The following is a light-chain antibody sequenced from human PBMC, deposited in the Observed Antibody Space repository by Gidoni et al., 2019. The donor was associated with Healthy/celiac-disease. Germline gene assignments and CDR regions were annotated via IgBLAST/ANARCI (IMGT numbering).Light chain of an antibody. J-gene: IGKJ2*01. V-gene: IGKV3-11*01. CDR2: DAS. CDR3: QQRYT. CDR1: QSVRSY. Sequence: EIVLTQSPATLSLSPGERATLSCRASQSVRSYLAWYQQKPGQAPRLLIYDASNRATGIPARFSGSGSGTDFTLTISSLEPEDFAVYYCQQRYTFGQGTKLEIK.